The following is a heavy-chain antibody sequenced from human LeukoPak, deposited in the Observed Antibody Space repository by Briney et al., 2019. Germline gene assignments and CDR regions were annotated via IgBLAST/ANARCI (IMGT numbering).Heavy chain of an antibody. J-gene: IGHJ3*02. D-gene: IGHD4-23*01. CDR2: IYTSGST. Sequence: SQTLSLTCTVSGGSISSGSYYWNWIRQPAGKGLEWIGSIYTSGSTNYNPSLKSRVTISVDTSKNQFSLKLSSVTAADTAVYYCARGARSYGGNSGYAFDIWGQGTMVTVSS. CDR3: ARGARSYGGNSGYAFDI. CDR1: GGSISSGSYY. V-gene: IGHV4-61*02.